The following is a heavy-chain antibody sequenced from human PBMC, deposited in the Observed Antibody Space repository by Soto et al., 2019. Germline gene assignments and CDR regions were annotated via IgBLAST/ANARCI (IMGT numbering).Heavy chain of an antibody. V-gene: IGHV1-46*01. J-gene: IGHJ5*02. CDR3: ARDRKSIAAPFPAYWFDP. D-gene: IGHD6-6*01. CDR1: GYTFTSYY. CDR2: INPSGGST. Sequence: ASVKVSCKASGYTFTSYYMHWVRQAPGQGLEWMGIINPSGGSTSYAQKFQGRVTMTRDTSTSTVYMELSSLRSEDTAVYYCARDRKSIAAPFPAYWFDPWGQGTLVTVSS.